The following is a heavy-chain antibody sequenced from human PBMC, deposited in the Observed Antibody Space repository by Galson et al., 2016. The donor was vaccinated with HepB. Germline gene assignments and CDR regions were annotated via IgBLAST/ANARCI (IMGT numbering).Heavy chain of an antibody. J-gene: IGHJ6*04. CDR2: ISEDGSKK. CDR1: GFTFDVYE. D-gene: IGHD3-10*01. Sequence: SLRLSCAASGFTFDVYEMSWVRQAPGKGLEWVAVISEDGSKKSYADSVKGRVTISRDNSKNTIYLQMGRLRVEDTATYYCARDLTLVQSNTPLDYFSYGMDVWGKGTTVTVSS. V-gene: IGHV3-30*04. CDR3: ARDLTLVQSNTPLDYFSYGMDV.